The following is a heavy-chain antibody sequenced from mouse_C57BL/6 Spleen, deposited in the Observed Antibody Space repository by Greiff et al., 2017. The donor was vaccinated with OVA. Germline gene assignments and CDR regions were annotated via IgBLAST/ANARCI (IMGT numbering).Heavy chain of an antibody. CDR3: ARSIGAAQAHY. CDR2: IYPGDGDT. V-gene: IGHV1-80*01. Sequence: QVQLQQSGAELVKPGASVKISCKASGYAFSSYCMNWVKQRPGQGLEWIGQIYPGDGDTNYNGKFKGQATLTADTSSRTAYMQLSSRTSEDSAVYFCARSIGAAQAHYWGQGTTLTVSS. J-gene: IGHJ2*01. CDR1: GYAFSSYC. D-gene: IGHD3-2*02.